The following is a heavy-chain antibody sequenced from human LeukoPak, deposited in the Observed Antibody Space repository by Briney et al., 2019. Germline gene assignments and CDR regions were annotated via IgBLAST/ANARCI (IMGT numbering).Heavy chain of an antibody. CDR2: IKEDGSEK. Sequence: SSETLSLTCTVSGGSISSSSYYWGWVRQAPGKGLEWVANIKEDGSEKYYVDSVKGRFTISRDNAKNSLYLQMNSLRAEDTAVYYCARDKWELLEDGFPFDYWGQGTLVTVSS. V-gene: IGHV3-7*01. D-gene: IGHD1-26*01. CDR1: GGSISSSSYY. J-gene: IGHJ4*02. CDR3: ARDKWELLEDGFPFDY.